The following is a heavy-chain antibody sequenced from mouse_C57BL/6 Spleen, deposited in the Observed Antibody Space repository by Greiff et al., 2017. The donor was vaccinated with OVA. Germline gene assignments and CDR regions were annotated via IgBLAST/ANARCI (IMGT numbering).Heavy chain of an antibody. CDR2: ISSGGSST. Sequence: EVQLVESGGDLVKPGGSLTLSCAASGFTFSSYGMSWVRQTPDNRLEWVATISSGGSSTYYPDSVKAPFTISRDNAKNTLYLQMSSLKSEDTAMYYCARHEAYYRGGIYWGQGTLVTVSA. CDR3: ARHEAYYRGGIY. D-gene: IGHD2-12*01. V-gene: IGHV5-6*01. CDR1: GFTFSSYG. J-gene: IGHJ3*01.